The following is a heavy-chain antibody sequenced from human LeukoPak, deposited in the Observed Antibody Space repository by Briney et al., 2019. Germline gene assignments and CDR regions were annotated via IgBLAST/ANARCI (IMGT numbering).Heavy chain of an antibody. CDR1: GFTFSDYY. Sequence: SLRLSCAASGFTFSDYYMSWVRQAPGKGLEWVSGISGSGGGTYYADSVKGRFSISRDISKNTLYLQMNSLRAEDTAIYYCAKDGKTRNWNYFQAKPVYWGQGTLVTVSS. V-gene: IGHV3-23*01. CDR2: ISGSGGGT. D-gene: IGHD1-7*01. J-gene: IGHJ4*02. CDR3: AKDGKTRNWNYFQAKPVY.